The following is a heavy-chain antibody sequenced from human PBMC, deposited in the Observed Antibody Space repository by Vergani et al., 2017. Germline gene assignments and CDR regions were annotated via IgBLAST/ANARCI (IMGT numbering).Heavy chain of an antibody. J-gene: IGHJ4*02. CDR2: IYTSGRT. CDR3: ARADDDSSGYYTPFDY. CDR1: GGSISSYY. V-gene: IGHV4-4*07. D-gene: IGHD3-22*01. Sequence: QVQLQESGPGLVKHSETLSLTCTVPGGSISSYYWSWIRQPAGKGREWMVRIYTSGRTNYNPSLNSRATMSVDTTKNQFSLKLSSVTDADTAVYYCARADDDSSGYYTPFDYGGQGTLVTVSS.